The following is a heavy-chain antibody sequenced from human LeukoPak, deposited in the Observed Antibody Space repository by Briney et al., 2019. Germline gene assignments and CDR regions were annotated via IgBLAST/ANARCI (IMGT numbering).Heavy chain of an antibody. V-gene: IGHV1-2*06. CDR3: ARDLYPGYYYYYMDV. J-gene: IGHJ6*03. D-gene: IGHD3-16*02. CDR2: INPNSGGT. Sequence: ASVKVSCKASGYTFTGYYMHWVRQAPGQGLEWMGRINPNSGGTNYAQKFQGRVTMTRDTSISTAYMELSRLRSDDTAVYYCARDLYPGYYYYYMDVWGKGTTVTLSS. CDR1: GYTFTGYY.